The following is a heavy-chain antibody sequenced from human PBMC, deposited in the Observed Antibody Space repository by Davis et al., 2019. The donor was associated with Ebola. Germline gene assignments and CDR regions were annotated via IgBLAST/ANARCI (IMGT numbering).Heavy chain of an antibody. CDR3: VRTPVKFGRLPRGHFDY. CDR2: VIPIFGAA. V-gene: IGHV1-69*13. CDR1: GGIFSTNG. D-gene: IGHD3-10*01. J-gene: IGHJ4*02. Sequence: SVKVSCKVSGGIFSTNGISWVRQAPGQGLAWMGGVIPIFGAAMYSPEFQDRVTINADEPTSTVYMELRSLRADDTAVYYCVRTPVKFGRLPRGHFDYWGQGALVTVSS.